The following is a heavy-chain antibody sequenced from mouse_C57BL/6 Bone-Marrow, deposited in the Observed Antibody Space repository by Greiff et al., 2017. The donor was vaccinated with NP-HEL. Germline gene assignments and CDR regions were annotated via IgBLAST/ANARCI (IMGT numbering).Heavy chain of an antibody. D-gene: IGHD1-1*01. Sequence: QVQLQQSGAELVRPGASVKLSCKASGYTFTDYYINWVKQRPGQGLEWIARIYPGSGNTYYNEKFKGKATLTAEKSSSTAYMQLSSLTSEDSAVYFCAREYTNYYDYYAMDYWGQGTSVTVSS. J-gene: IGHJ4*01. V-gene: IGHV1-76*01. CDR1: GYTFTDYY. CDR3: AREYTNYYDYYAMDY. CDR2: IYPGSGNT.